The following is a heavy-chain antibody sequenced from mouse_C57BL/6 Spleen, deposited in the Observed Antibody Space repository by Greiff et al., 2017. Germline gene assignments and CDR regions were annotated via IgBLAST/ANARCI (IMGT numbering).Heavy chain of an antibody. J-gene: IGHJ3*01. Sequence: QVQLQQPGAELVKPGASVKLSCKASGYTFTSYWLHWVKQRPGQGLAWIGMIHPNSGSTNYNEKFKSKATLTVDKSSSTAYMQLSSLTSEDSAVYYCARAGTGPAWFAYWGQGTLVTVSA. CDR1: GYTFTSYW. CDR2: IHPNSGST. D-gene: IGHD4-1*01. CDR3: ARAGTGPAWFAY. V-gene: IGHV1-64*01.